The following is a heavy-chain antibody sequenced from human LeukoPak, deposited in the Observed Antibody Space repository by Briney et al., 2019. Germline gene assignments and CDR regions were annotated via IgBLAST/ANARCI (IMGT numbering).Heavy chain of an antibody. Sequence: ETLSLTCTVSGGSISSYYWSWIRQPPGKGLEWIGYIYYNGSTDYNPSLKSRVTISVDTSKNQFSLKLSSVTAADTAVYYCARGYYSLDYWGQGTLVTVSS. J-gene: IGHJ4*02. CDR2: IYYNGST. CDR3: ARGYYSLDY. D-gene: IGHD3-10*01. V-gene: IGHV4-59*01. CDR1: GGSISSYY.